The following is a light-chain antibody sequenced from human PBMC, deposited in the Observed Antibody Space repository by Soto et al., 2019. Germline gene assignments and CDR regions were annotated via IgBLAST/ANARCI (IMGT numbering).Light chain of an antibody. CDR3: PSYDSSLSAVV. J-gene: IGLJ2*01. V-gene: IGLV1-40*01. Sequence: QSVLTQPPSVSGAPGQTVTLSCTGSSSNIGARYEVHWYQQLPGTAPKLLIYEDIKRPSGIPDRFSGSKSGASASLAITGLLSEDEDEYYCPSYDSSLSAVVFGGGTKLPVL. CDR1: SSNIGARYE. CDR2: EDI.